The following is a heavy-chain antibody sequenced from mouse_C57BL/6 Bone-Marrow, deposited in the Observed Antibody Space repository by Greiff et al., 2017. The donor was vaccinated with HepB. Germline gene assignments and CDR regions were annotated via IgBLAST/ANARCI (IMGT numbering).Heavy chain of an antibody. D-gene: IGHD1-1*01. J-gene: IGHJ2*01. Sequence: EVKLVESGGDLVKPGGSLKLSCAASGFTFSSYGMSWVRQTPDKRLEWVATISSGGSYTYYPDSVKGRFTISRDNAKNTLYLQMSSLKSEDTAMYYCARLSITTVVATNFLDYWGQGTTLTVSS. CDR1: GFTFSSYG. V-gene: IGHV5-6*01. CDR2: ISSGGSYT. CDR3: ARLSITTVVATNFLDY.